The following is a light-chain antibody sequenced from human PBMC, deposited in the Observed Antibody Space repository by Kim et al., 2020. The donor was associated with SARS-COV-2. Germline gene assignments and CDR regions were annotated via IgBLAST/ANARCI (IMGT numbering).Light chain of an antibody. V-gene: IGLV1-44*01. CDR1: SANIGGNS. CDR3: AAWDDSLNGVV. Sequence: RMTLSCSGCSANIGGNSVNWYLHHPGTAPKLLIYSNNQRPSGVPDRFSCSKSGTSASLAISGLQSEDEADYYCAAWDDSLNGVVFGGGTQLTVL. J-gene: IGLJ2*01. CDR2: SNN.